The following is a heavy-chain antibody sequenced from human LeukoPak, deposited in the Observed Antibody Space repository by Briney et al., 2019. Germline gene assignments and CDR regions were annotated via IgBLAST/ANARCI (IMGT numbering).Heavy chain of an antibody. Sequence: PGGSLRLPCAASRFTFSSYSMNWVRHAPGKGLEWVSSISSSSSYIYYADSVKGRFTISRDNAKHSLYLQMNSLRPEDTAVYFCARYRGTCYYGGISPVLEYFQHWGKGTLVTVSS. CDR1: RFTFSSYS. D-gene: IGHD3-10*01. J-gene: IGHJ1*01. CDR2: ISSSSSYI. V-gene: IGHV3-21*01. CDR3: ARYRGTCYYGGISPVLEYFQH.